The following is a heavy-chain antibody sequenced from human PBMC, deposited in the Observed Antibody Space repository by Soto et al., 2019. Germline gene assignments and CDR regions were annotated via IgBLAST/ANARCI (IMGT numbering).Heavy chain of an antibody. CDR3: ARMVGATHAPTLDY. CDR2: ISYDGSNK. CDR1: GFTFSSYA. V-gene: IGHV3-30-3*01. D-gene: IGHD1-26*01. J-gene: IGHJ4*02. Sequence: GGSLRLSCAASGFTFSSYAMHWVRQAPGKGLEWVAVISYDGSNKYYADSVKGRFTISRDNSKNTLYLQMNSLRAEDTAVYYCARMVGATHAPTLDYWGQGTLVTVSS.